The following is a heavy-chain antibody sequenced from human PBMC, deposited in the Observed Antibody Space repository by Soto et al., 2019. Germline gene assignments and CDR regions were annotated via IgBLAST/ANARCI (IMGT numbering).Heavy chain of an antibody. J-gene: IGHJ6*02. CDR2: IGTAGDT. Sequence: EVQLVESGEGLVQPGGSLRLSCAASGFTFSSYDMHWVRQATGKGLEWVSAIGTAGDTYYPGSVKGRFTISRENAKNSLYLQMNSLRAEDTAVYYCARAQKDYSNYEYYYYGMDVWGQGTTVTVSS. D-gene: IGHD4-4*01. CDR1: GFTFSSYD. CDR3: ARAQKDYSNYEYYYYGMDV. V-gene: IGHV3-13*01.